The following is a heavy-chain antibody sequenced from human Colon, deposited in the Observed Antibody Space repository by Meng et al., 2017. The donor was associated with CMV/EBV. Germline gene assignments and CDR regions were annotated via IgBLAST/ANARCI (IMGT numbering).Heavy chain of an antibody. Sequence: GESLKISCAASGFTVSTNYMIWVRQAPGKGLEWVAVIYSGGTTYYADSVKGRFIISRDISESTFYLEMNNLTPEDTAVYYCARPRGTYYYGSGMDVWGQGTTVTVSS. V-gene: IGHV3-53*05. CDR3: ARPRGTYYYGSGMDV. D-gene: IGHD3-10*01. J-gene: IGHJ6*02. CDR1: GFTVSTNY. CDR2: IYSGGTT.